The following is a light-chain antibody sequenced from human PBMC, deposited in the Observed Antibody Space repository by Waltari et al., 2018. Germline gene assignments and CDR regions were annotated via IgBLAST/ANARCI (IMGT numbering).Light chain of an antibody. Sequence: QSVLTQPPSASGTPGQRVTISCSGGTSNIATNTVNWYQHLPGTAPKLLIYSNIQWPSGVPDRFSGSQSGTSASLAISGLQSEDEGDYYCSAWDDALNGYLFGGGTKLTVL. CDR2: SNI. J-gene: IGLJ3*02. V-gene: IGLV1-44*01. CDR1: TSNIATNT. CDR3: SAWDDALNGYL.